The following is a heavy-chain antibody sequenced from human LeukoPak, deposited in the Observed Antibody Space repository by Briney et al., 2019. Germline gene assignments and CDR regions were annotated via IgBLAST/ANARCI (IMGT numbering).Heavy chain of an antibody. V-gene: IGHV3-21*01. Sequence: GGCLRLSCAASGFTFSSYTMNWVRQAPGKGLEWVSFISSSSSYIYYADSVKGRFTISRDNAKNSLHLQMNSLRAEDTAVYYCARSGYSSGWDYWGQGTLVTVSS. CDR2: ISSSSSYI. D-gene: IGHD6-19*01. J-gene: IGHJ4*02. CDR1: GFTFSSYT. CDR3: ARSGYSSGWDY.